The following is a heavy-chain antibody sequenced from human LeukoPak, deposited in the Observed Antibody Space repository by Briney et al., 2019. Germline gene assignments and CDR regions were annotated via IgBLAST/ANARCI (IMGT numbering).Heavy chain of an antibody. CDR3: ARGPIIDIVVIPAAADYYHMDV. J-gene: IGHJ6*03. Sequence: GASVTVSFKASGYTFTGYYMHWVRQAPGQGLEWVGWIRGDNGNTNYAQKLQGRVTMTTDTSTSTAYMELRSLGSDETAVYYCARGPIIDIVVIPAAADYYHMDVWGKGTTVTVSS. V-gene: IGHV1-18*04. D-gene: IGHD2-2*01. CDR1: GYTFTGYY. CDR2: IRGDNGNT.